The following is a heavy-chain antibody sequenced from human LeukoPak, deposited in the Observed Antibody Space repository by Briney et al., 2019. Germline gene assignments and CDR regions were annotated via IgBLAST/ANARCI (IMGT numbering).Heavy chain of an antibody. CDR2: ISSNGDST. CDR3: ARDRPGDV. V-gene: IGHV3-64*01. Sequence: GGSLRLSCAASGFTFSSYEMHWVRQAPGKGLEYVSAISSNGDSTYYANFVKGRFIISRDNSKNTLYLQTGSLRPEDMAVYYCARDRPGDVWGEGTTVTVSS. CDR1: GFTFSSYE. J-gene: IGHJ6*04.